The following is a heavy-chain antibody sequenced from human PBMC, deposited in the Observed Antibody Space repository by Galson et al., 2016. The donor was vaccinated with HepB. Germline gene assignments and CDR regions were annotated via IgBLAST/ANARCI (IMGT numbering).Heavy chain of an antibody. Sequence: SLRLSCAASGFIVSSHYMNWVRQIPGKGLEWVAIIYSGGATYYADSVKGRLTISRDNPKNTLYLQMNSPRGDDTAVYYCAPDPGRLAAAGHLDSWGQGTLVTVSS. CDR2: IYSGGAT. D-gene: IGHD6-13*01. CDR1: GFIVSSHY. CDR3: APDPGRLAAAGHLDS. V-gene: IGHV3-53*01. J-gene: IGHJ5*01.